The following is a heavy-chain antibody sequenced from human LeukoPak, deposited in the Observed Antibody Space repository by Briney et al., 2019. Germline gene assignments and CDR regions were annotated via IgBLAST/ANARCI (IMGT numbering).Heavy chain of an antibody. D-gene: IGHD5-24*01. J-gene: IGHJ3*02. V-gene: IGHV3-43D*03. CDR1: GFTFDDYA. CDR3: AKARGMATTTGRDAFDI. Sequence: PGGSLRLSCAASGFTFDDYAMHWVRQAPGKGLEWVSLISWDGGSTYYADSVKGRFTISRGNSKNSLYLQMNSLRAEDTALYYCAKARGMATTTGRDAFDIWGQGTMVTVSS. CDR2: ISWDGGST.